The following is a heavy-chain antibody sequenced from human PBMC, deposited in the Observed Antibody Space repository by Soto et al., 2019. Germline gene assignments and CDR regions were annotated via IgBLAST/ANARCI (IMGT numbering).Heavy chain of an antibody. CDR2: ISSSSSTI. V-gene: IGHV3-48*02. Sequence: EVQLVESGGGLVQPGGSLRLSCAASGFTFSSYSMNWVRQAPGKGLEWVSYISSSSSTIYYADSVKGRFTISRDNAKNSLYLKMNSLRDEDTAVYYCARIWAERYYDILTVYYTRHYGMDVWGQGTTVTVSS. D-gene: IGHD3-9*01. J-gene: IGHJ6*02. CDR1: GFTFSSYS. CDR3: ARIWAERYYDILTVYYTRHYGMDV.